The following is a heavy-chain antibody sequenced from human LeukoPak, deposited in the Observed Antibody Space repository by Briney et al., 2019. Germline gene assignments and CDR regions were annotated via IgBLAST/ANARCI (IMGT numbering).Heavy chain of an antibody. J-gene: IGHJ1*01. D-gene: IGHD3-22*01. CDR1: GYTLTELS. CDR3: ATHYDSSGYPPQH. Sequence: ASVKVSCKVSGYTLTELSMHWVRQAPGKGLEWMGGFDPEDGETIYAQKFQGRVTMTEDTSTDTAYMELSSLRYEDTAVYYCATHYDSSGYPPQHWGQGTLVTVSS. CDR2: FDPEDGET. V-gene: IGHV1-24*01.